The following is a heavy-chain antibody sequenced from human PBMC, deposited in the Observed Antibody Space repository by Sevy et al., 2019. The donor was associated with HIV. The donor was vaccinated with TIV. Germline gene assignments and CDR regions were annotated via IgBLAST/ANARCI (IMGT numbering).Heavy chain of an antibody. Sequence: GGSLRLSCVVSGLTFSNYWMSWVRQAPGKGLEGVANINQNGSEIYSVDSVKGRFTSSRDNAKNSVYLQINSLRAEDAAVYYCAINSDYGMDAWGQGTTVTVSS. CDR3: AINSDYGMDA. J-gene: IGHJ6*02. CDR1: GLTFSNYW. D-gene: IGHD4-4*01. CDR2: INQNGSEI. V-gene: IGHV3-7*01.